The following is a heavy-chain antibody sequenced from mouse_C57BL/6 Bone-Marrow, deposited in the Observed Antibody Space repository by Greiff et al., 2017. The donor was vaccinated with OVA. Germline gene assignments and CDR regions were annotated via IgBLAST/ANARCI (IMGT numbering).Heavy chain of an antibody. CDR2: IYPGDGDT. Sequence: VQLQQSGPELVKPGASVKISCKASGYAFSSSWMNWVKQRPGKGLEWIGRIYPGDGDTNYNGKFKGKATLTADKSSSTAYMQLSSLTSEDSAVYFCARVGDLYYGNYFYAMDYWGQGTSVTVSS. CDR1: GYAFSSSW. D-gene: IGHD2-1*01. J-gene: IGHJ4*01. V-gene: IGHV1-82*01. CDR3: ARVGDLYYGNYFYAMDY.